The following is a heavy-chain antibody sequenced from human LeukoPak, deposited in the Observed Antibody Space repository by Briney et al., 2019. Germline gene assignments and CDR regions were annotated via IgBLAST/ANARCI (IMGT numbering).Heavy chain of an antibody. J-gene: IGHJ4*02. CDR2: INTDGTVT. CDR1: GFTFSKYW. CDR3: ATKQWLAPPPDS. V-gene: IGHV3-74*01. D-gene: IGHD6-19*01. Sequence: GGSLRLSSAASGFTFSKYWILWVRQAPGKGLESVSRINTDGTVTTYADSVKGRFTVSRDNADNTMFLQMNSVRDEDTAVYYCATKQWLAPPPDSWGQGTPVTVSS.